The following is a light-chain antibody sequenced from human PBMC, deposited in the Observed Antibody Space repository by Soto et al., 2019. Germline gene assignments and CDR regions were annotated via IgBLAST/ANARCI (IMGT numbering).Light chain of an antibody. J-gene: IGKJ1*01. CDR2: GAS. Sequence: EVVLTQSPGTLSLSPGEGATLSCRASQSVSRNYLAWYQQKPGQAPRPLMVGASSRAAGIPARFSGSGSGTDFSLTVSRLEPEDFAVYYCQQYGVSPWTFGQGTKVDIK. V-gene: IGKV3-20*01. CDR1: QSVSRNY. CDR3: QQYGVSPWT.